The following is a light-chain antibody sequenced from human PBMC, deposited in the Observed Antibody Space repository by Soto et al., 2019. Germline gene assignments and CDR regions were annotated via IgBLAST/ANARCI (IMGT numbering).Light chain of an antibody. CDR1: SSDVGGYNL. CDR3: SSYKRSSTLPYV. J-gene: IGLJ1*01. V-gene: IGLV2-14*01. CDR2: DVN. Sequence: QSALTQPASVSGSPGQSITISCTGTSSDVGGYNLVSWYQQYPDKAPKPMIFDVNTRPSGVSNRFSGSKSGNTASLTISGLQAEEEADYYCSSYKRSSTLPYVFGTGTKLTVL.